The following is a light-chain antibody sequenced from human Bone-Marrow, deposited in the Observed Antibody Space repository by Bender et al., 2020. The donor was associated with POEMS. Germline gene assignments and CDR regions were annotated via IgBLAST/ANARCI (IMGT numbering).Light chain of an antibody. J-gene: IGLJ2*01. Sequence: QSALTQPASVSGSPGQSVTISCTGDSSVFGSHNLVSWYQYRPGKAPKLIIYGGNARPSGVPARFSGSMSGTSASLAISGLHSEDEADYYCVAWDDTLNGWVFGGGTKLTVL. CDR2: GGN. CDR3: VAWDDTLNGWV. V-gene: IGLV2-14*02. CDR1: SSVFGSHNL.